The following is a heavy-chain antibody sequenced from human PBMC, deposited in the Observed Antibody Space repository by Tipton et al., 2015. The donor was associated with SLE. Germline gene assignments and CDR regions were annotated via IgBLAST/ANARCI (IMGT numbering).Heavy chain of an antibody. Sequence: TLSLTCAVSDYSISSGYYWGWIRQPPGKGLEWIGEIDRSGNTNYSPSLKSRVTISVDTSNNQFSLKLTSVTAADTAVYYCARGGTWYAIDYWGQGTLVTVSS. CDR3: ARGGTWYAIDY. J-gene: IGHJ4*02. V-gene: IGHV4-38-2*01. CDR2: IDRSGNT. D-gene: IGHD6-13*01. CDR1: DYSISSGYY.